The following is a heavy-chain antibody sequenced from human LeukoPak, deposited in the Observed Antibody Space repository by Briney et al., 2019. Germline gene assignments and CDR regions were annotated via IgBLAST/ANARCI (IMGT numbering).Heavy chain of an antibody. CDR2: IIPIFGTA. CDR3: ARDSPIYYDSDNGTGAFDI. CDR1: GGTFSSYA. V-gene: IGHV1-69*05. Sequence: ASVKVSCKASGGTFSSYAISWVRQAPGQGLEWMGGIIPIFGTANYAQKFQGRVTITTDESTSTAYMELSSLRSEDTAVYYCARDSPIYYDSDNGTGAFDIWGQGTMVTVSS. D-gene: IGHD3-22*01. J-gene: IGHJ3*02.